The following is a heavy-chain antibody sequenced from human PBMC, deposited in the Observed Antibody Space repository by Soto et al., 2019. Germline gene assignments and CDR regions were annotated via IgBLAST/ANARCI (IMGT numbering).Heavy chain of an antibody. CDR2: IYWDDDK. Sequence: QITLKESGPTLVKPTQTLTLTFTFSGFSLSTSGVGVGWIRQPPGRALERLALIYWDDDKRYSPPLKSRLTITNDPDKMQVVLTITNMDPVDTATYYCAHSVRRHSGGCEWFDPWGQGTLVTVSS. CDR3: AHSVRRHSGGCEWFDP. J-gene: IGHJ5*02. V-gene: IGHV2-5*02. D-gene: IGHD6-19*01. CDR1: GFSLSTSGVG.